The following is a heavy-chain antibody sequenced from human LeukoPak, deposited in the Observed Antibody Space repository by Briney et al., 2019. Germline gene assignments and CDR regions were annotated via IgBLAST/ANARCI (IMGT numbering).Heavy chain of an antibody. CDR1: GGTFSSYA. J-gene: IGHJ4*02. Sequence: ASVKVSCKASGGTFSSYAISWVRQAPGQGLEWMGWINLNSGGTNYAQKFQGRVTMTRDTSISTAYMELSRLRSDDTAVYYCARDLTPTYYYGSGSYGDYWGQGTLVTVSS. CDR2: INLNSGGT. D-gene: IGHD3-10*01. V-gene: IGHV1-2*02. CDR3: ARDLTPTYYYGSGSYGDY.